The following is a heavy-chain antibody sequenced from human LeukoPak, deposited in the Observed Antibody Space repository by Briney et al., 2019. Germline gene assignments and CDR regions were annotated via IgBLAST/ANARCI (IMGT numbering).Heavy chain of an antibody. D-gene: IGHD6-13*01. CDR2: IYYSGST. J-gene: IGHJ4*02. V-gene: IGHV4-59*08. CDR1: GGSISSYY. Sequence: MPSETLSLTCTVSGGSISSYYWSWIRQPPGKGLEWIGYIYYSGSTNYNPSLKSRVTISVDTSKNQFSLRLSSVTAADTAVYYCARQVVAAAGPPFFDYWGQGTLVTVSS. CDR3: ARQVVAAAGPPFFDY.